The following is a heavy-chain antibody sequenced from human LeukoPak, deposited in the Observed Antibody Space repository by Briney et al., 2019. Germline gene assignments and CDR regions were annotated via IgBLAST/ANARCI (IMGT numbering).Heavy chain of an antibody. CDR3: AKDALERPQLSDY. J-gene: IGHJ4*02. CDR2: ISGSGGNT. Sequence: PGGSLRLSCAASGFTFSSSAMSWVRQAPGKRLEWVSAISGSGGNTFYADSVKGRFTISRDNSKNTLYLQMNSLRAEDTAVYYCAKDALERPQLSDYWGQGTLVTVSS. CDR1: GFTFSSSA. V-gene: IGHV3-23*01. D-gene: IGHD1-1*01.